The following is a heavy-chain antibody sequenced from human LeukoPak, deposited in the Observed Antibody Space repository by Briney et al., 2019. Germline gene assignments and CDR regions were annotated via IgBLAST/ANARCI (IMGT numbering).Heavy chain of an antibody. D-gene: IGHD3-22*01. J-gene: IGHJ4*02. Sequence: GGSLRLSCAASGFTFSDYYMSWIRQAPGKGLEWVSYISSSGSTIYYADSVKGRFTISRDNAKNSLYLQMNSLRAGDTAVYYCAREGHDSSGYYYFDYWGQGTLVTVSS. CDR2: ISSSGSTI. V-gene: IGHV3-11*01. CDR3: AREGHDSSGYYYFDY. CDR1: GFTFSDYY.